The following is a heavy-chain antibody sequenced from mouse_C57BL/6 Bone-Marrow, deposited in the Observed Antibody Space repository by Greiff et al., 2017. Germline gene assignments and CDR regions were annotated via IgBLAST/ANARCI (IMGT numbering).Heavy chain of an antibody. D-gene: IGHD3-2*02. CDR2: ISYSGST. V-gene: IGHV3-8*01. CDR1: GYSITSDY. Sequence: EVKVVESGPGLAKPSQTLSLTCSVTGYSITSDYWNWIRKFPGNKLEYMGYISYSGSTYYNPSLKSRISITRDTSKNQYYLQLNSVTTEDTATYYCARDSSGYVNAMDYWGQGTSVTVSS. J-gene: IGHJ4*01. CDR3: ARDSSGYVNAMDY.